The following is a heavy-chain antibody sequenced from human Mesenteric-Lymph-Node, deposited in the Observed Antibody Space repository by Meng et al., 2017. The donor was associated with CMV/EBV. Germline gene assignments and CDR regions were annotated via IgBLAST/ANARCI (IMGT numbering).Heavy chain of an antibody. J-gene: IGHJ4*02. CDR2: ISYDGSNK. CDR1: GFTFSSYA. D-gene: IGHD2-8*01. Sequence: GESLKISCAASGFTFSSYAMHWVRQAPGKGLEWVAVISYDGSNKYYADSVKGRFTISRDNSKNTLYLQMNSLRAEDTAVYYCARADPRRILMVYAGFDYWGQGTLVTVSS. V-gene: IGHV3-30-3*01. CDR3: ARADPRRILMVYAGFDY.